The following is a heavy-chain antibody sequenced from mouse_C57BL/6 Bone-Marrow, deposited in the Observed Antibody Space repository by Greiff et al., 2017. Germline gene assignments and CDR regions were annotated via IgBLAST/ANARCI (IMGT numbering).Heavy chain of an antibody. J-gene: IGHJ2*01. CDR3: AIGGY. D-gene: IGHD2-14*01. Sequence: EVQVVESGGDLVKPGGSLKLSCAASGFTFSSYGMSWVRQTPDKRLEWVATISSGGSYTYYPDSVKGRFTISRDNAKNTLYLQMSSLKSEDTAMYYCAIGGYWGQGTTLTVSS. V-gene: IGHV5-6*01. CDR2: ISSGGSYT. CDR1: GFTFSSYG.